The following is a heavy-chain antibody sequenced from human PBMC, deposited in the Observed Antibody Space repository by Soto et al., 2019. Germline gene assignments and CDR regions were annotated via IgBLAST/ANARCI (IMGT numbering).Heavy chain of an antibody. D-gene: IGHD4-17*01. CDR3: ARVHYGDYFDY. J-gene: IGHJ4*02. CDR1: GYSISSGYY. CDR2: IYHSGST. Sequence: SETLSLTCTVSGYSISSGYYWGWIRQPPGKGLEWIGSIYHSGSTYYNPSLKSRVTISVDTSKNQFSLKLSSVTAADTAVYYCARVHYGDYFDYWGQGTLVTVSS. V-gene: IGHV4-38-2*02.